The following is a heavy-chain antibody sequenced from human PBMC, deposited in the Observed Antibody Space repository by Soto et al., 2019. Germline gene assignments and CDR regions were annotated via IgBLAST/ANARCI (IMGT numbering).Heavy chain of an antibody. CDR3: ASMTTVVTPPGHFDY. CDR1: GGSFSGYY. Sequence: PSETLSLTCAVYGGSFSGYYWRWIRQPPGKGLEWIGEINHSGSTNYNPSLKSRVTISVDTSKNQFSLKLSSVTAADTAVYYCASMTTVVTPPGHFDYWGQGTRVTVSS. D-gene: IGHD4-17*01. V-gene: IGHV4-34*01. CDR2: INHSGST. J-gene: IGHJ4*02.